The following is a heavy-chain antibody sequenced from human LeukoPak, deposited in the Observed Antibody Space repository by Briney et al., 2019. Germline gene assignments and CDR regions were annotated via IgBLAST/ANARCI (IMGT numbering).Heavy chain of an antibody. D-gene: IGHD3-3*01. CDR1: VYTFTSYD. V-gene: IGHV1-8*01. CDR3: ARDLGDFWSYAMDY. CDR2: MNPNSGNT. J-gene: IGHJ4*02. Sequence: ASVKVSCKASVYTFTSYDINWVRQATGQGLEWMGWMNPNSGNTGYAQKFQGRVTMTRNTSISTAYMELSSLRSEDTAVYYCARDLGDFWSYAMDYWGQGTLVTVSS.